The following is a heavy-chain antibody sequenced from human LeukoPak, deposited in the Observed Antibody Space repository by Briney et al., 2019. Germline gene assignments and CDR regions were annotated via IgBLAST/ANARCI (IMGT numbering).Heavy chain of an antibody. D-gene: IGHD1-1*01. CDR2: LRYDGSNI. CDR3: AKACFAERKYYYYYMDV. V-gene: IGHV3-30*02. J-gene: IGHJ6*03. CDR1: GFTFSSYG. Sequence: PGGSLRLSCAASGFTFSSYGMHWVRQAPGKGLEGVAFLRYDGSNIYYADSVKGRFPISRDNSKNTLYLQMNSLRAEDTAVYYCAKACFAERKYYYYYMDVWGKGTTVTVAS.